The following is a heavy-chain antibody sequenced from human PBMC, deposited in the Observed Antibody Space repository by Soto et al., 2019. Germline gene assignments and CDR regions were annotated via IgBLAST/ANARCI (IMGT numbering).Heavy chain of an antibody. CDR1: GGSISSYY. V-gene: IGHV4-4*07. CDR3: ARDSYKKEVGYFDY. D-gene: IGHD1-26*01. Sequence: QVQLQESGPGLVKPSETLSLTCTVSGGSISSYYWSWIRQPAGKGLEWIGRIYTSGSTNYNPSLKSRVTMSVDTSKNQFSLKLSSVTAADTAVYYCARDSYKKEVGYFDYWGQGTLVTVSS. CDR2: IYTSGST. J-gene: IGHJ4*02.